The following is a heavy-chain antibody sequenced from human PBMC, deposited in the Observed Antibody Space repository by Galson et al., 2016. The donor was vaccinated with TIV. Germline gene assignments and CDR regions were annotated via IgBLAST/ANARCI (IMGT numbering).Heavy chain of an antibody. Sequence: PALVKPTQTLTLTCTFSGFSLTTHGMCVSWIRQPPGRALEWLARTDWDGDKFCSTSLQTRLSISKDTSSNQVVLTLSNVDPVDTATYFCARSSIRDVSTHRFFDYWGQGTLVTVSP. CDR3: ARSSIRDVSTHRFFDY. V-gene: IGHV2-70*17. J-gene: IGHJ4*02. CDR2: TDWDGDK. CDR1: GFSLTTHGMC. D-gene: IGHD5-24*01.